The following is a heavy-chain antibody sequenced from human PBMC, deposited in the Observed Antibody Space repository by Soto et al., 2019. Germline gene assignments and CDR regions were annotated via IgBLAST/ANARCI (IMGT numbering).Heavy chain of an antibody. J-gene: IGHJ5*02. D-gene: IGHD6-19*01. CDR2: FNGNGGLT. V-gene: IGHV3-23*01. CDR3: AKDNWLHWFDP. CDR1: GFTFSSYA. Sequence: GGSLRLSCATSGFTFSSYAMTWVRQAPGKGLEWVSTFNGNGGLTYYADSVKGRFTISRDNSKNTLYLQMDSLRAEDTAIYYCAKDNWLHWFDPWGQGTLVTVSS.